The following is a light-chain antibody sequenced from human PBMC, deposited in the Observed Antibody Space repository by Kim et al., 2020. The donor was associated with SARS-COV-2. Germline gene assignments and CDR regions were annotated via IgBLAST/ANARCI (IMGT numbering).Light chain of an antibody. CDR1: SSDVGAYEN. V-gene: IGLV2-8*01. J-gene: IGLJ1*01. Sequence: QSALTQPPSASGSPGQSVTISCTGSSSDVGAYENFSWYQQHAGKAPQLMITQVSKRSSGVPDRFSGSKSGNTASLTVSGLQAEDEADYYCCSYARTCYVFGTGTKVTVL. CDR2: QVS. CDR3: CSYARTCYV.